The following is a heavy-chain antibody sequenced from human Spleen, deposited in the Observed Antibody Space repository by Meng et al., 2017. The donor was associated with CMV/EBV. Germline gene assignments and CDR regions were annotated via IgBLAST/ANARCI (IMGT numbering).Heavy chain of an antibody. CDR1: GFTFSDYY. CDR3: ARDRPFYDFWSGYYGYFDY. J-gene: IGHJ4*02. CDR2: ISSSGSTI. V-gene: IGHV3-11*01. Sequence: GESLKISCAASGFTFSDYYMSWIRQAPGKGPEWVSYISSSGSTIYYADSVKGRFTISRDNAKNSLYLQMNSLRAEDTAVYYCARDRPFYDFWSGYYGYFDYWGQGTLVTVSS. D-gene: IGHD3-3*01.